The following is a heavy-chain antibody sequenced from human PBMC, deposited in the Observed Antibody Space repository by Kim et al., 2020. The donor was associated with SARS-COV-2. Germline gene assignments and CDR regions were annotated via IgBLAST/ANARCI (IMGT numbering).Heavy chain of an antibody. Sequence: SETLSLTCAVYGGSFSGYYWSWIRQPPGKGLEWIGEINHSGSTNYNPSLKSRVTISVDTSKNQFSLKLSSVTAADTAVYYCVRGLGGAFFDYWGQGTLVTVSS. CDR2: INHSGST. D-gene: IGHD7-27*01. J-gene: IGHJ4*02. CDR1: GGSFSGYY. CDR3: VRGLGGAFFDY. V-gene: IGHV4-34*01.